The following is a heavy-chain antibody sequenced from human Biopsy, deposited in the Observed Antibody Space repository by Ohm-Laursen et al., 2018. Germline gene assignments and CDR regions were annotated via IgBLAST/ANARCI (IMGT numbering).Heavy chain of an antibody. D-gene: IGHD4-23*01. V-gene: IGHV4-59*11. CDR1: GGSFTGHY. CDR2: ISCTGYT. J-gene: IGHJ4*02. Sequence: PPGTLSLTCLVSGGSFTGHYWSWIRQPPGKGLEWIGHISCTGYTSYNASLKSRVTISVDTSRNHFSLRLSSLTAADTAVYYCARGSNDFGGLYFPRWGQGTLLTVSS. CDR3: ARGSNDFGGLYFPR.